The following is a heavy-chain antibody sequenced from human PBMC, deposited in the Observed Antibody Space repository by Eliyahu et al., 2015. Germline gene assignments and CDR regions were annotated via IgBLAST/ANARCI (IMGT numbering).Heavy chain of an antibody. CDR2: ISSSSSYI. Sequence: EVQLXESGGGLVQPGGSLRLSCAASGFXFSSXXMRWVRQAPGKGLEWVSSISSSSSYIYYADSVKGRFTISRDNAKNSLYLQMNSLRAEDTAVYYCARWVRYSSSSLRSDDAFDIWGQGTMVTVSS. D-gene: IGHD6-6*01. V-gene: IGHV3-21*01. CDR3: ARWVRYSSSSLRSDDAFDI. CDR1: GFXFSSXX. J-gene: IGHJ3*02.